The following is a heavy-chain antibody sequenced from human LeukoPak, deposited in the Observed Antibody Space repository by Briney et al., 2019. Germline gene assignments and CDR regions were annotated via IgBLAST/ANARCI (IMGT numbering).Heavy chain of an antibody. D-gene: IGHD1-26*01. CDR1: GFTISYNY. CDR2: IYSNTSA. V-gene: IGHV3-66*02. CDR3: ARASGSFFDY. J-gene: IGHJ4*02. Sequence: GGSLRLSCAASGFTISYNYMSWVRQAPGKGLQWVSVIYSNTSAYYADSVKGRFTISRHNSKNTLYLQMTSLRAEDTAVYYCARASGSFFDYWGQGTLVTVSS.